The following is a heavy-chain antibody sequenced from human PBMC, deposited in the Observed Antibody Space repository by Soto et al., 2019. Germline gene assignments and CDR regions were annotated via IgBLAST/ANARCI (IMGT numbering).Heavy chain of an antibody. V-gene: IGHV5-10-1*01. J-gene: IGHJ4*02. D-gene: IGHD3-9*01. CDR2: IDPSDSYT. Sequence: EVQLVQSGAEVKKPGESLRISCKGSGYSFPNFWITWVRQMPGKGLEWMGKIDPSDSYTDYNPTFQGHVTISVDRSIITAYLQWTSLKASDTAMYYCARGLRYFDRVFGLDYWGQGTLVTVSS. CDR1: GYSFPNFW. CDR3: ARGLRYFDRVFGLDY.